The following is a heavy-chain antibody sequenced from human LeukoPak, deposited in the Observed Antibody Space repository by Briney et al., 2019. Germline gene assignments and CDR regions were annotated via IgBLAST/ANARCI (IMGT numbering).Heavy chain of an antibody. CDR2: IYHGDSDT. Sequence: GESLKISCKGSGYSCTNYWIGWVRQMPGKGLEWMGIIYHGDSDTRYSPSFQGQVTISADKSITTAYLQWSSLKASDTAMYYCARTYGSGTYYNRVAGFDIWGQGTMVTVPS. J-gene: IGHJ3*02. CDR1: GYSCTNYW. CDR3: ARTYGSGTYYNRVAGFDI. V-gene: IGHV5-51*01. D-gene: IGHD3-10*01.